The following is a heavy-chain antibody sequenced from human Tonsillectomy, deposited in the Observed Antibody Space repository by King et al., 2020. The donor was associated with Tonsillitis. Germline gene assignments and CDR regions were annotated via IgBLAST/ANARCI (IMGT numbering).Heavy chain of an antibody. CDR3: AKCMGSSGWSGHWFDP. J-gene: IGHJ5*02. CDR1: GFTFSSYA. V-gene: IGHV3-23*04. D-gene: IGHD6-19*01. Sequence: VQLVESGGGLVQPGGSLRLSCAASGFTFSSYAMSWVRQAPGKGLEWVSAISGSGGSTSYADSVKGRFTISRDNSKNTLYLQMNSLRAEDTAVYYCAKCMGSSGWSGHWFDPWGQGTLVTVSS. CDR2: ISGSGGST.